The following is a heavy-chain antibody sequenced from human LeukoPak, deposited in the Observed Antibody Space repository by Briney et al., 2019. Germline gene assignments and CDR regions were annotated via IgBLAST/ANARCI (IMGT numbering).Heavy chain of an antibody. CDR3: ARLAVDSLSSYYMDV. CDR2: ISTTGDPV. D-gene: IGHD6-6*01. V-gene: IGHV3-11*04. CDR1: GFLYNEFY. Sequence: GGSLRLSCAASGFLYNEFYMTWIRQAPGKGLEWVSYISTTGDPVYYADSVKGRFTISRDNAKNSLFLHMTSLRAEDTAVYYCARLAVDSLSSYYMDVWGKGTTVTVSS. J-gene: IGHJ6*03.